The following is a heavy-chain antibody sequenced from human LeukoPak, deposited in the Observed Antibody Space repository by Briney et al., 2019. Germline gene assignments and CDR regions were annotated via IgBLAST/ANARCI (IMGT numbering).Heavy chain of an antibody. V-gene: IGHV3-11*03. CDR2: IRNSRSYT. CDR3: ARSGVAGTGYDY. D-gene: IGHD6-19*01. J-gene: IGHJ4*02. Sequence: GGSLRLSCAASGFTLSEYYMSWIRHAPEKGLECVSYIRNSRSYTNYADSVKSRFTIYRENTKNSLYLNMNSVRDEDTGVYYFARSGVAGTGYDYWGQGTLVTVSS. CDR1: GFTLSEYY.